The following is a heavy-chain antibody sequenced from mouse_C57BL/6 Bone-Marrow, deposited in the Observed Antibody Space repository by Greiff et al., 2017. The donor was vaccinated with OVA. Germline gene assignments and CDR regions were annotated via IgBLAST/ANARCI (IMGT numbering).Heavy chain of an antibody. J-gene: IGHJ4*01. Sequence: VQLQQSGPVLVKPGASVKMSCKASGYTFTDYYMNWVKQSHGKGLEWIGVINPYNGGTSYNQKFKGKATLTVDKSSSTAYMELNSLTSEESTVYYCANRAMDYWGQGTSVTVSS. V-gene: IGHV1-19*01. CDR1: GYTFTDYY. CDR2: INPYNGGT. CDR3: ANRAMDY.